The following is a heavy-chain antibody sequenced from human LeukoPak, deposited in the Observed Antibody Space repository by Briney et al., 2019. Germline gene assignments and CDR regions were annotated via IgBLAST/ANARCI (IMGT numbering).Heavy chain of an antibody. CDR3: ARDMLAVPSNWFDP. D-gene: IGHD6-19*01. V-gene: IGHV1-46*01. Sequence: ASVKVSCKASGYTFTSYYIHWVRHAPGQGLEWMGVIKPSGGGTSYAQKFQGRVTMTRDTSTSTVYMDLRSLRSEDTAVYFCARDMLAVPSNWFDPWGQGTLVTVSS. J-gene: IGHJ5*02. CDR1: GYTFTSYY. CDR2: IKPSGGGT.